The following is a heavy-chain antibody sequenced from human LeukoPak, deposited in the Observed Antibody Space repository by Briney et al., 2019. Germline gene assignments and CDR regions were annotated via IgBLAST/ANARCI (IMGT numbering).Heavy chain of an antibody. J-gene: IGHJ4*02. CDR3: AGVDTAMVIYY. CDR2: IYYSGST. Sequence: SETLSLTCTVSGGSISSYYWSWIRQPPGKGLEWIGYIYYSGSTNYNPSLKSRVTISVDTSKNQFSLKRGSVTAADTAVYYCAGVDTAMVIYYWGQGTLVTVSS. CDR1: GGSISSYY. V-gene: IGHV4-59*01. D-gene: IGHD5-18*01.